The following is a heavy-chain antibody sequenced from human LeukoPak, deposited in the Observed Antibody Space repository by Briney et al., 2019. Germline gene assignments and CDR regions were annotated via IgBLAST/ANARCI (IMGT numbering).Heavy chain of an antibody. J-gene: IGHJ4*02. Sequence: SETLSLTCTVSGGSISSSSYYWGWIRQPPGKGLEWIGSMYYSGSTYYNPSLKSRVTISVDTSKNQLSLKLSSVTAADTAVYYCAGGSKWLAFDNWGQGTLVTVSS. CDR3: AGGSKWLAFDN. CDR2: MYYSGST. V-gene: IGHV4-39*07. D-gene: IGHD6-19*01. CDR1: GGSISSSSYY.